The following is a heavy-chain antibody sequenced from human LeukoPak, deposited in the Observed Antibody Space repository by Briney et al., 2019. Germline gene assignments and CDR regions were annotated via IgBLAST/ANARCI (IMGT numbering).Heavy chain of an antibody. V-gene: IGHV3-23*01. Sequence: GGSLRLSCAASGFTFTTNAMSWVRQAPGKGLEWVSAVSGSGGDTYYAGSVKGRFTVSRDNSKNTLYLQMSSLRVEDTAVYFCAKELIIQPTGTVAFDIWGQGTMVTVSS. CDR3: AKELIIQPTGTVAFDI. CDR2: VSGSGGDT. D-gene: IGHD1-1*01. CDR1: GFTFTTNA. J-gene: IGHJ3*02.